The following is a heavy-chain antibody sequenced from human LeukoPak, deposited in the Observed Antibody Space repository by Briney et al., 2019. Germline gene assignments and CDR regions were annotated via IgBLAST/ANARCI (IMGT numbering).Heavy chain of an antibody. Sequence: ASVKVSCKASGYTFTGYYMHWVRQAPGQGLEWMGWINPNSGGTNYAQKFQGRVTMTRDTSISTAYMELSRLRSDDTAVYYCARGGSYYDSSGYYDAFDIWGQGQWSPSLQ. D-gene: IGHD3-22*01. CDR3: ARGGSYYDSSGYYDAFDI. V-gene: IGHV1-2*02. CDR1: GYTFTGYY. CDR2: INPNSGGT. J-gene: IGHJ3*02.